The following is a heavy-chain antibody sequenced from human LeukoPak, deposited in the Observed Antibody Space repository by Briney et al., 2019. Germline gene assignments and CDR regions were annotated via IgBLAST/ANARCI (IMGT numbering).Heavy chain of an antibody. V-gene: IGHV5-51*01. J-gene: IGHJ3*02. CDR3: ARRRDERGYKDVFDI. D-gene: IGHD5-18*01. CDR1: GYSFTTYW. CDR2: IYPGDSDT. Sequence: GESLKISCQGSGYSFTTYWIGWVRQKPGKGLEWMGIIYPGDSDTGYSPSFQGQVTISADKSISTAYLQWTSLKASDTAMYYCARRRDERGYKDVFDIWGQGTMVTVSS.